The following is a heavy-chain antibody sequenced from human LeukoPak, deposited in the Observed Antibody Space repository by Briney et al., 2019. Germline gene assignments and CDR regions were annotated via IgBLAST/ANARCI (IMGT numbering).Heavy chain of an antibody. D-gene: IGHD3-10*01. CDR3: ARHRTAMNHYGPYGAFDI. V-gene: IGHV4-39*01. J-gene: IGHJ3*02. CDR1: GVSISSSDYY. Sequence: PSETLSLTCTVSGVSISSSDYYWGWIRQPPGKGLEWIGSIYYSGRAYYNPPLKSRVTISEDTSKNQFSLKLSSVTAADTAVYYCARHRTAMNHYGPYGAFDIWGQGTMVTVSS. CDR2: IYYSGRA.